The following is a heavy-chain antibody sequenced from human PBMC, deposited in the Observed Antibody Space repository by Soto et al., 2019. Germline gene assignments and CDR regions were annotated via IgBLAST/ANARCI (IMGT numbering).Heavy chain of an antibody. V-gene: IGHV1-3*01. Sequence: GASVKVSCKASGYTFTSYAMHWVRQAPGQRLEWMGWINAGNGNTKYSQKFQGRVTITRDTSASTAYMELSSLRSEDTAVYYCASHYYYDSSGYSKKGWYYYYGMDVWGQGTTVTVSS. CDR2: INAGNGNT. J-gene: IGHJ6*02. D-gene: IGHD3-22*01. CDR3: ASHYYYDSSGYSKKGWYYYYGMDV. CDR1: GYTFTSYA.